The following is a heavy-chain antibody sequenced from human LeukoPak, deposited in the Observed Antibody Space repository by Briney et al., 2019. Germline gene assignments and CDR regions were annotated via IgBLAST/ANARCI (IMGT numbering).Heavy chain of an antibody. V-gene: IGHV4-34*01. CDR1: GGSFRGYY. J-gene: IGHJ5*02. D-gene: IGHD2-21*02. Sequence: PSETLSLTCAVYGGSFRGYYWSWIRQPPGKGLEWIGEINHSGSTNYNPSLKSRVTISVDTSKSQFSLKLSSVTAADTAVYYCARSKVPATGNWFDPWGQGTLVTVSS. CDR2: INHSGST. CDR3: ARSKVPATGNWFDP.